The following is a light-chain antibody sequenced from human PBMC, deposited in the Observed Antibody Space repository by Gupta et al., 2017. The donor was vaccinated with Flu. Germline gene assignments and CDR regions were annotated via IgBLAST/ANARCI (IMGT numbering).Light chain of an antibody. Sequence: DIQPTESVSSLPVFVGDRVSITCRASQTISTFLNWYQQKPGKAPKFLIYAASTLQSGVPSRFSGSASGTDFTLTISSLQPEDFATYYCQQSYSIPYTFGQGTKVEIK. J-gene: IGKJ2*01. CDR2: AAS. CDR3: QQSYSIPYT. V-gene: IGKV1-39*01. CDR1: QTISTF.